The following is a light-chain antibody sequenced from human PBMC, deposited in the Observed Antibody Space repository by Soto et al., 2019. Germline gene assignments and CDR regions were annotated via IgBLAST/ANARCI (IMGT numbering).Light chain of an antibody. J-gene: IGKJ1*01. CDR3: LQYNSSPPWT. CDR2: DSS. CDR1: QSVSNNY. V-gene: IGKV3-20*01. Sequence: IVLTQSPGTLSLSPGERATLSCRASQSVSNNYLAWYHQKPGQTPSLLIYDSSTRAAGIPDRFSGSGSGTDFTLTISRLEPEDFGVYYCLQYNSSPPWTFGQGTKVESK.